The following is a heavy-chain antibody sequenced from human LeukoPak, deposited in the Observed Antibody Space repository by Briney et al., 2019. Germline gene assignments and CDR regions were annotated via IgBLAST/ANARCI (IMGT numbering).Heavy chain of an antibody. D-gene: IGHD3-16*01. CDR1: GVSISSVGYY. CDR2: IYHSGST. CDR3: ARSGGTYDYVWGSLNWFDP. Sequence: SETLSLTCTVSGVSISSVGYYWSWIRQPPGKGLEWIGEIYHSGSTNYNPSLRSRVTISVDKSKNQFFLKLSSVTAADTAVYCCARSGGTYDYVWGSLNWFDPWGQGTLVTVSS. V-gene: IGHV4-39*07. J-gene: IGHJ5*02.